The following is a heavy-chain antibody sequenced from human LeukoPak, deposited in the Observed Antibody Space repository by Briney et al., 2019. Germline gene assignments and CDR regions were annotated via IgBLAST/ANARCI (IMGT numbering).Heavy chain of an antibody. CDR1: GYTFTSYG. V-gene: IGHV1-18*01. D-gene: IGHD4-23*01. CDR2: ISAYNGNT. J-gene: IGHJ5*02. CDR3: ARDRYGGNWFDP. Sequence: ASVTVSCKASGYTFTSYGISWVRQAPGQGLEWMGWISAYNGNTNYAQKLQGRVTMTTDTSTSTAYMELRSLRSGDTAVYYCARDRYGGNWFDPWGQGTLVTVSS.